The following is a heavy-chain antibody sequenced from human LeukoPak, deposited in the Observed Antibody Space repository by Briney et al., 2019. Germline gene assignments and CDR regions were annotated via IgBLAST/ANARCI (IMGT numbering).Heavy chain of an antibody. CDR1: VVTFSSYS. D-gene: IGHD1-26*01. V-gene: IGHV3-21*01. Sequence: GGSLRLSCAPSVVTFSSYSMNWVREAPGKGLEWVSSISITSSYIYYADSVKGRFTISRDNAKNSLYLQMNSLRAEDTAVYYGAKEYSGAFSPFPSYFDYWGQGTLVTVSS. CDR3: AKEYSGAFSPFPSYFDY. CDR2: ISITSSYI. J-gene: IGHJ4*02.